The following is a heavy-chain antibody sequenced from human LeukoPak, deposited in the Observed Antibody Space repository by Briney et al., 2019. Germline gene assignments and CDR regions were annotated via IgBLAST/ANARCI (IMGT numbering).Heavy chain of an antibody. CDR2: ISGSGGST. J-gene: IGHJ4*02. CDR1: GFTFSSYA. CDR3: VLLQWLGDFDY. Sequence: GGSLRLSCAASGFTFSSYAMSWVRQAPGKGLEWVSAISGSGGSTYYADSVKGRFTISRDNSKNTLYLQMNSLRAEDTAVYYCVLLQWLGDFDYWGQGTLVTVSS. D-gene: IGHD6-19*01. V-gene: IGHV3-23*01.